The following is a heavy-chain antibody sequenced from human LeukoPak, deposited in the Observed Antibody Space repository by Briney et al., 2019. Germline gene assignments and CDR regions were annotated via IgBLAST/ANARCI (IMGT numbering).Heavy chain of an antibody. V-gene: IGHV3-9*01. D-gene: IGHD6-13*01. J-gene: IGHJ3*02. Sequence: GGSLRLSCAASGFTFDDYAMHWVRQAPGKGPEWVSGISWNSGSIGYADSVKGRFTISRDNAKNSLYLQMNSLRAEDTALYYCAKDTGSSLEGAFDIWGQGTMVTVSS. CDR1: GFTFDDYA. CDR3: AKDTGSSLEGAFDI. CDR2: ISWNSGSI.